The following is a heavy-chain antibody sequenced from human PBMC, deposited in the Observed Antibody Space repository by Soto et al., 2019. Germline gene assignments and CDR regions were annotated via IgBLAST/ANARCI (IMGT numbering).Heavy chain of an antibody. CDR1: GFTFSSYA. CDR3: AKISDYDSSGYGYDY. Sequence: GGSLRLSCAASGFTFSSYAMSWVRQAPGKGLEWVSAISGSGGSTYYADSVKGRFTISRDNSKNTLYLQMNSLRAEDTAVYYCAKISDYDSSGYGYDYWGQGTLVTVSS. D-gene: IGHD3-22*01. V-gene: IGHV3-23*01. J-gene: IGHJ4*02. CDR2: ISGSGGST.